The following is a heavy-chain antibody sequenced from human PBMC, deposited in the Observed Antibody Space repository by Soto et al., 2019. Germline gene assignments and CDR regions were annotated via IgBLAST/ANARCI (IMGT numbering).Heavy chain of an antibody. CDR1: GFTFSSYW. J-gene: IGHJ6*02. CDR2: IKQDGSEK. Sequence: GGSLRLSCAASGFTFSSYWMSWVRQAPGKGLEWVANIKQDGSEKYYVDSVKGRFTISRDNAKNSLYLQMNSLRAEDTAVYYCARDSGLNLVTAIGVSAYYGMDVWGQGTTVTVSS. V-gene: IGHV3-7*03. CDR3: ARDSGLNLVTAIGVSAYYGMDV. D-gene: IGHD2-21*02.